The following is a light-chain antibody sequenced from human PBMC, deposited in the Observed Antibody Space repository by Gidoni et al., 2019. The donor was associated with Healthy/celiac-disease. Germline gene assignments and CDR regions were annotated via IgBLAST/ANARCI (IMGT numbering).Light chain of an antibody. V-gene: IGLV1-40*01. CDR3: QSYDSSLHVV. CDR1: SSNIGAGYD. J-gene: IGLJ2*01. Sequence: QSALTQPPSASGAPGQRVTISCTGSSSNIGAGYDVHWYQQLPGTAPKLLIYGNSNRPSGVPDRFSGSKSGTSASLAITGLQAEDEADYYCQSYDSSLHVVFGGGTKLTVL. CDR2: GNS.